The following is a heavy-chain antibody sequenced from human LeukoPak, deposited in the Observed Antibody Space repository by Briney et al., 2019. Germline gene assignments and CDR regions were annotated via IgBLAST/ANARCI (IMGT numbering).Heavy chain of an antibody. CDR1: GYSISSGYY. V-gene: IGHV4-38-2*02. J-gene: IGHJ3*02. CDR2: IYHSGST. CDR3: ARSLAFDI. Sequence: SETLSLTCTVSGYSISSGYYWGWIRQPPGNGLEWIGSIYHSGSTHYNPSLKSRVTISVDTSKNQFSLKLNSVTAADTAVYYCARSLAFDIWGQGTTVTVSS.